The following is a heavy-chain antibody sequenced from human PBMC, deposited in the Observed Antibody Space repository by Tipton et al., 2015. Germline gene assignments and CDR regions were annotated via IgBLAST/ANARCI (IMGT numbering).Heavy chain of an antibody. CDR2: LYFSGST. V-gene: IGHV4-39*01. J-gene: IGHJ4*02. CDR3: ASPSLPHDRGDYYFQS. D-gene: IGHD2-21*02. CDR1: GGSISSSSYY. Sequence: TLSLTCTVSGGSISSSSYYWAWIRQPPGKGLEWIGSLYFSGSTYYNPSFKSRVTISIDRFKNQFSLKLSSVTAADTAVYYCASPSLPHDRGDYYFQSWGQGSLVTVSS.